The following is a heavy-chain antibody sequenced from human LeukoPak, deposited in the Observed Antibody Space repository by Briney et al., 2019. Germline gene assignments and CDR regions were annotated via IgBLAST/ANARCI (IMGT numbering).Heavy chain of an antibody. V-gene: IGHV1-8*01. D-gene: IGHD4-17*01. CDR3: ARGRYGDYFRLVESYDAFDI. CDR2: MNPNSGNT. Sequence: ASVKVSCKASGYTFTSYDINWVRQATGQGLEWMGWMNPNSGNTGYAQKFQGRVTMTRNTSISTAYMELSSLRSEDTAVYYCARGRYGDYFRLVESYDAFDIWGQGTMVTVSS. CDR1: GYTFTSYD. J-gene: IGHJ3*02.